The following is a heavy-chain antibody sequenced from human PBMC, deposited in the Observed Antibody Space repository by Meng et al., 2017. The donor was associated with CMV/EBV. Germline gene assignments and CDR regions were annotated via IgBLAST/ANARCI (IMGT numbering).Heavy chain of an antibody. CDR3: ARSPPGYCSSTSCYRLDY. CDR2: INHSGST. D-gene: IGHD2-2*02. CDR1: GSFSGYD. V-gene: IGHV4-34*01. Sequence: GSFSGYDCSWIRQPPGKGLEWIGEINHSGSTNYNPSLKSRVTISVDTSKNQFSLKLSSVTAADTAVYYCARSPPGYCSSTSCYRLDYWGQGTLVTVSS. J-gene: IGHJ4*02.